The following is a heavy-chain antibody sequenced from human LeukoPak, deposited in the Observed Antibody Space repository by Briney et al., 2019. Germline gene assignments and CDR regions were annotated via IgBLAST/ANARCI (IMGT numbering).Heavy chain of an antibody. V-gene: IGHV3-21*01. D-gene: IGHD3-22*01. Sequence: TGGSLRLSCAASGFTFSTYSIHWVRQPPRKGLEWVSSISSSSSSIYYADSVKGRFTISRDNAKNSLYLQMNSLRAEDTAVYYCVLGGYDSPYLGFDYWGQGTLVTVSS. CDR1: GFTFSTYS. CDR2: ISSSSSSI. CDR3: VLGGYDSPYLGFDY. J-gene: IGHJ4*02.